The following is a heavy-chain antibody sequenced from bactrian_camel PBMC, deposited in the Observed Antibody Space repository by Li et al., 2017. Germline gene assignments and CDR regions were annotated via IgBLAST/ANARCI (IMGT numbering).Heavy chain of an antibody. CDR3: AAARTLTDWARRPAY. CDR1: GMPDNRHW. CDR2: ISTGSVST. Sequence: HVQLVESGGGSAQTGGSLRVSCTWSGMPDNRHWMGWFRQASGKEREKVAAISTGSVSTQYADSVKGRFTISRDDAKSTVYLQMNSLKPEDTAMYYCAAARTLTDWARRPAYWGQGTQVTVS. D-gene: IGHD5*01. V-gene: IGHV3S1*01. J-gene: IGHJ4*01.